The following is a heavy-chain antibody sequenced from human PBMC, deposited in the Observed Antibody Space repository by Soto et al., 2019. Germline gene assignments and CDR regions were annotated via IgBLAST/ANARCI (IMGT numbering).Heavy chain of an antibody. CDR1: GGSISSGGYY. Sequence: SETPSLTCTVSGGSISSGGYYWSWIRHHPGKGLEWIGYIYYSGSTYYNPSLKSRVTISVDTSKNQFSLKLSSVTAADTAVYYCARGPGVRNYYYYYMDVWGKGTTVTVSS. CDR3: ARGPGVRNYYYYYMDV. D-gene: IGHD3-10*01. J-gene: IGHJ6*03. V-gene: IGHV4-31*03. CDR2: IYYSGST.